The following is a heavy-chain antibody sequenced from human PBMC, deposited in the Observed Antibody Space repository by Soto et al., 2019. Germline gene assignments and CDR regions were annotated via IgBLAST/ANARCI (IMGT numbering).Heavy chain of an antibody. CDR1: GLTLSRNA. CDR2: ISYDGSNK. CDR3: AREGDDCSSTSCYFFPPTEYYGMDV. J-gene: IGHJ6*02. D-gene: IGHD2-2*01. V-gene: IGHV3-30-3*01. Sequence: GGSLRFSWAAPGLTLSRNAMPWVRQAPGKGLEWVAVISYDGSNKYYADSVKGRFTISRDNSKNTLYLQMNSLRAEDTAVYYCAREGDDCSSTSCYFFPPTEYYGMDVWGQGTTVTVSS.